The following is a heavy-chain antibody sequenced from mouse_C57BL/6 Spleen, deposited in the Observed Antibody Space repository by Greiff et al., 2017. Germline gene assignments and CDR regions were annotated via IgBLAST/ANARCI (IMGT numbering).Heavy chain of an antibody. CDR2: IDPEDGET. V-gene: IGHV14-2*01. J-gene: IGHJ4*01. CDR1: GFNIKDYY. Sequence: VQLQQSGAELVKPGASVKLSCTASGFNIKDYYMHWVKQRTEQGLEWIGRIDPEDGETKYAPKFPGKATITADTSSNTANLQLSSLTSEDTAVYYCARRGLRYAMDYWGQGTSVTVSS. CDR3: ARRGLRYAMDY. D-gene: IGHD3-1*01.